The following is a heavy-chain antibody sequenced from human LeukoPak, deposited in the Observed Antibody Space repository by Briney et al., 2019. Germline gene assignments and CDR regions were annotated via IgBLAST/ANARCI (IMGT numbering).Heavy chain of an antibody. CDR1: GVSFSGYY. J-gene: IGHJ4*02. CDR3: ARSSSLNSRFDY. D-gene: IGHD2-21*01. CDR2: INHSGST. V-gene: IGHV4-34*01. Sequence: TSETLSLTCAVYGVSFSGYYWSWIRQPPGKGLEWIGEINHSGSTNYNPSLKSRVTISVETSKNQFSLKLSSVTAADTAVYYCARSSSLNSRFDYWGQGTLVTVSS.